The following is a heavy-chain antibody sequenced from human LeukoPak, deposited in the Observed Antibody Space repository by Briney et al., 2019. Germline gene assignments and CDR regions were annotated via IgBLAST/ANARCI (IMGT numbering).Heavy chain of an antibody. V-gene: IGHV3-11*03. J-gene: IGHJ4*02. CDR3: ARTNSGYDSFDY. Sequence: SGGSLRLSCAASGFTFSDYYMSWIRQAPGKGLEWVSYISGSTGYTNYADSVKGRFTISRDNAKNSLFLHMNSLRAEDTAVYYCARTNSGYDSFDYWGQGTLVTDSS. CDR1: GFTFSDYY. D-gene: IGHD5-12*01. CDR2: ISGSTGYT.